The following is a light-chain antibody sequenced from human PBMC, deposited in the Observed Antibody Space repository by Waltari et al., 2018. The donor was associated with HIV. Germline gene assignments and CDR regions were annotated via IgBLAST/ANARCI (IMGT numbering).Light chain of an antibody. V-gene: IGLV3-10*01. CDR3: YSTDSSGKGV. CDR1: LPHNH. Sequence: SYKLPPPRFVSVSPGQTATFTCSGVLPHNHPLWYQQKSGQAPVVVIYEGYNRPSGIPERFSGSRSGAMAILTISGAQVEDEGDYYCYSTDSSGKGVFGGGTKLTVL. J-gene: IGLJ3*02. CDR2: EGY.